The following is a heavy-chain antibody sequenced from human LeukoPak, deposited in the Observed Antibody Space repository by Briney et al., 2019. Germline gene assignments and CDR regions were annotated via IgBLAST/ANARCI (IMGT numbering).Heavy chain of an antibody. D-gene: IGHD2-2*01. CDR3: ARDGTSTDDY. CDR2: ISGNNDNP. Sequence: ASVKVSCKTSGYTFSNFGINWVRQAPGQGLEWMGWISGNNDNPNHGQKFQGRFTVTTDSSTSTAYMELRNLRFDDTAVYYCARDGTSTDDYWGQGTLGTVSS. CDR1: GYTFSNFG. V-gene: IGHV1-18*01. J-gene: IGHJ4*02.